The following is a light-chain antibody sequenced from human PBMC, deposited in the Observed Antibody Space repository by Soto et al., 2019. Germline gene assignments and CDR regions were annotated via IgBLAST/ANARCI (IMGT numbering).Light chain of an antibody. CDR3: CSYAGRDTLHV. Sequence: QSALTQPRSVSGSPGQSVTISCTGTSTDVGGYNYVSWYQQHPGKVPKLMLYDVSKRPSGVPDRFSGSKSGNTASLTISGLQAEDEADYSCCSYAGRDTLHVSGSGTKVTVL. CDR1: STDVGGYNY. CDR2: DVS. V-gene: IGLV2-11*01. J-gene: IGLJ1*01.